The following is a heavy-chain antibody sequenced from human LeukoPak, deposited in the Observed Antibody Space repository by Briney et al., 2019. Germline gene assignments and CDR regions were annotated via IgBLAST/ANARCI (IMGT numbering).Heavy chain of an antibody. CDR3: ARPYITMVRGVDAFDI. V-gene: IGHV1-2*02. CDR1: GYTFTGYY. CDR2: INPNSGGT. D-gene: IGHD3-10*01. J-gene: IGHJ3*02. Sequence: GASVKVSCKASGYTFTGYYMHWVRQAPGQGLERMGWINPNSGGTNYAQKFQGRVTMTRDTSISTAYMELSRLRSDDTAVYYCARPYITMVRGVDAFDIWGQGTMVTVSS.